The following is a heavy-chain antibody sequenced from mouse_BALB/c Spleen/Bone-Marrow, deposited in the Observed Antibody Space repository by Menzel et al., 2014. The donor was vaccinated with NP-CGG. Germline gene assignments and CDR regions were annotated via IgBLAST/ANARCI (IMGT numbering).Heavy chain of an antibody. CDR2: INPSTGYT. J-gene: IGHJ3*01. Sequence: VQLQESGAELAKPGASVKMSCKASGYTFTSYWMHWVKQRPGQGLEWIGYINPSTGYTEHNQRFKDKATLTADKSSSTAYMQLSSLTSEDSAVYYCARRGDSAGYPFAYWGQGTLVIVSA. D-gene: IGHD3-2*01. V-gene: IGHV1-7*01. CDR1: GYTFTSYW. CDR3: ARRGDSAGYPFAY.